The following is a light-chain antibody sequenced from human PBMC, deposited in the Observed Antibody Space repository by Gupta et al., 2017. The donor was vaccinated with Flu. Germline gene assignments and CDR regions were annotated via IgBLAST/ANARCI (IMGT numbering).Light chain of an antibody. V-gene: IGKV3-20*01. CDR3: HQYASSPRS. Sequence: DSLSLAPGETASLSCRASRSVSKTYFAWLRQKPGQAPRVLIYGASTRAAGVPDRFNGSGSGTDFTLTINRLEPEDCAVYYCHQYASSPRSFGQGTKLEI. J-gene: IGKJ2*01. CDR1: RSVSKTY. CDR2: GAS.